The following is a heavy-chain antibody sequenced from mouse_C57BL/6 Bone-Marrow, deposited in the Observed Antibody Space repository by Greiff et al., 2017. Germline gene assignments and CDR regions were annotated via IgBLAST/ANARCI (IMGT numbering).Heavy chain of an antibody. D-gene: IGHD1-1*01. CDR2: MDPANGNN. V-gene: IGHV14-3*01. CDR1: GFNIKNTY. J-gene: IGHJ1*03. Sequence: EVQLQQSVAELVRPGASVKLSCTASGFNIKNTYMHWVKQRPEKGLEWIGRMDPANGNNKYAPEFQGKATITADTSSNTAYLQLSSLTSDDTAIYYCARSGTTVVATDWYFDVWGTGTTVTVSS. CDR3: ARSGTTVVATDWYFDV.